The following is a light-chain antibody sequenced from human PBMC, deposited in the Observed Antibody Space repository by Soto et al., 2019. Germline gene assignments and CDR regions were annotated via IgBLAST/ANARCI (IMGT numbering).Light chain of an antibody. J-gene: IGLJ1*01. Sequence: QSALSQPASVSGSPGQSITISCTGTSSDIGAYGYVSWYQQHPGKAPKLMIYDVSHRPSGVSNRFSGSKSGNTASLTISGLQAEDEADYYCISYSTSSTLDYVFGTGTKVTVL. CDR2: DVS. V-gene: IGLV2-14*01. CDR3: ISYSTSSTLDYV. CDR1: SSDIGAYGY.